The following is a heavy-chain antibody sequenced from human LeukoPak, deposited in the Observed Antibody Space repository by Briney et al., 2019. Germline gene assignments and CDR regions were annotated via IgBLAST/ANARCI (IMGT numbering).Heavy chain of an antibody. CDR1: GGSISSSSYY. D-gene: IGHD3-10*01. CDR3: ARHVNYYGSGRYFDY. CDR2: IYYTGST. J-gene: IGHJ4*02. V-gene: IGHV4-39*01. Sequence: PSETLSLTCTVSGGSISSSSYYWGWTRQPPGKGLEWIGSIYYTGSTYYNPSLKSRVTIPVDTSKNQFSLKLSSVTAADTAVYYCARHVNYYGSGRYFDYWGQGTLVTVSS.